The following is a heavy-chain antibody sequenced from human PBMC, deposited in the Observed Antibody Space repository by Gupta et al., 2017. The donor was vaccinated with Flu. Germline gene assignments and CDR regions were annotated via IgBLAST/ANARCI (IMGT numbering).Heavy chain of an antibody. D-gene: IGHD3-3*01. Sequence: EVQLVESGGGWVKLGGSLRLSCAASGSTSTSAWFSWVRQAPGKGLEWIGRIKSKADGGTKDYAAPVEDKFIISRDDSNNTLYLQLNSLKTEDTAVYYCSTYDGSFRYWGQGTLVTVSS. CDR2: IKSKADGGTK. V-gene: IGHV3-15*01. CDR3: STYDGSFRY. CDR1: GSTSTSAW. J-gene: IGHJ4*02.